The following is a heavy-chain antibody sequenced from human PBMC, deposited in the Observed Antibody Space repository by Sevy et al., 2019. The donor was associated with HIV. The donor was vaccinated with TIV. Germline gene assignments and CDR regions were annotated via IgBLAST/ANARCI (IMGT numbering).Heavy chain of an antibody. CDR1: GFTFSTYG. V-gene: IGHV3-30*02. Sequence: GGSLRLSCAASGFTFSTYGMHWVRQAPGKGLEWVAFIRFDGNSKYYADSVKGRFTISRDNSKNTLDLQLNSLTAEDTVVYYCAGADCGGDCYLVFDYRGQGTLVTVSS. CDR2: IRFDGNSK. D-gene: IGHD2-21*01. J-gene: IGHJ4*02. CDR3: AGADCGGDCYLVFDY.